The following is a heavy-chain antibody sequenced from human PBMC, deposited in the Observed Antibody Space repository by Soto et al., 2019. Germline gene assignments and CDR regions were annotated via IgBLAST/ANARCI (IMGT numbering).Heavy chain of an antibody. CDR3: ARGVYGSGNYYTGPTAFDI. V-gene: IGHV1-69*06. CDR2: TIPVFNTA. D-gene: IGHD3-10*01. Sequence: QVQLEQSGAEVKKPGSSVKVSCKASGGTLSDHGVAWLRQAPGQGLEWMVGTIPVFNTAKYAQKFQGRVTVTADKLTNIAYMELSSVRSEDTAFYFCARGVYGSGNYYTGPTAFDIWGQGTMVIVSS. CDR1: GGTLSDHG. J-gene: IGHJ3*02.